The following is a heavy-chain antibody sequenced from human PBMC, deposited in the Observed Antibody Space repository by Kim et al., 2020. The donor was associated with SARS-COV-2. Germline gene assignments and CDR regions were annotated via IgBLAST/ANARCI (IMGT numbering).Heavy chain of an antibody. Sequence: GGSLRLSCTASGFTFGDYAMSWVRQAPGKGLEWVGFIRSKAYGGTTEYAASVKGRFTISRDDSKSIAYLQMNSLKTEDTAVYYCTRDLATVTTLTDYWGQGTLVTVSS. CDR1: GFTFGDYA. D-gene: IGHD4-4*01. V-gene: IGHV3-49*04. CDR3: TRDLATVTTLTDY. J-gene: IGHJ4*02. CDR2: IRSKAYGGTT.